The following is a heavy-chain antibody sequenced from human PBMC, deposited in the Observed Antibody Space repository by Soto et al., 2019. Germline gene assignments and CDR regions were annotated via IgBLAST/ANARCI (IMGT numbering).Heavy chain of an antibody. Sequence: EVQLVESGGGLVQPGGSLRLSCTASGFIVSDTYVNWVRQAPGKGLEWVSVISNRGDTHYADSVRGRFSLSRDNSDNTLHLQMNNLRVEDTAVYYCAREPRYCRGGSCSITVDAYDSGGQGTMVTVSS. CDR2: ISNRGDT. CDR3: AREPRYCRGGSCSITVDAYDS. V-gene: IGHV3-66*01. CDR1: GFIVSDTY. D-gene: IGHD2-15*01. J-gene: IGHJ3*02.